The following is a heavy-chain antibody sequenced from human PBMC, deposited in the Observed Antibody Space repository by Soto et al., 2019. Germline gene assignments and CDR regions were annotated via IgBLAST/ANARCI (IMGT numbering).Heavy chain of an antibody. CDR1: GFMFSGYS. D-gene: IGHD2-2*01. CDR2: IAGGGVPT. V-gene: IGHV3-48*01. CDR3: TRASSYAFDY. Sequence: EVQLVEAGGGLVQPGESLRLSCAASGFMFSGYSMHWVRQTPGKGLEWIAHIAGGGVPTYYAASVKGRFTISRDRGKSSVYLQMNGLTGEDSGVYYCTRASSYAFDYWGQGALVTVSS. J-gene: IGHJ4*02.